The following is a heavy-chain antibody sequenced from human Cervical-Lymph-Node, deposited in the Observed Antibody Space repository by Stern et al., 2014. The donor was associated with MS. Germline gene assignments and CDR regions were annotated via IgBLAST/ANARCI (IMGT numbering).Heavy chain of an antibody. CDR3: ATGAGDNWFDP. CDR2: INRPEGTA. V-gene: IGHV1-69*06. Sequence: VQLVESGADVKKPGSSVRVSCKASGDISWLRQAPGQGLEYMGGINRPEGTAHYTQRFQGRLTITADKSTNTTYMELSSLRSDDTAIYYCATGAGDNWFDPWGQGTLVSVSS. CDR1: GD. J-gene: IGHJ5*02. D-gene: IGHD3-10*01.